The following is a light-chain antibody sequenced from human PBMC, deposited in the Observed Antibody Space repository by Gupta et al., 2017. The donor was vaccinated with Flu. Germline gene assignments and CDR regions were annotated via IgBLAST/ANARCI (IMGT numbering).Light chain of an antibody. J-gene: IGLJ3*02. CDR3: GTWDTSLSAAV. V-gene: IGLV1-51*02. CDR1: SSNIGDKY. CDR2: EDS. Sequence: QSVLTQPPSVSAASGQKVTISCSGSSSNIGDKYVSWYKKLPGAAPKLLIYEDSTRPSGIPVRVSGSKSGTSATLGITGLQTGDEADYYCGTWDTSLSAAVFGGGTKLTVL.